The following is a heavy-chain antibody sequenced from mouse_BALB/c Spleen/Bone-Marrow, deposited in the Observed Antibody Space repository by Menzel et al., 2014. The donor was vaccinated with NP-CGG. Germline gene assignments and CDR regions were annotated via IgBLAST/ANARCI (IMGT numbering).Heavy chain of an antibody. D-gene: IGHD1-1*01. J-gene: IGHJ3*01. Sequence: ECGGGLVQPGGSLKLSCAASGFDFSRYWMSWVRQAPGKWLEWIGEINPDSSTINYTPSLKDKFIISRDNAKNTLYLQMSKVRSEDTALYYCARLGYYGSYAYWGQGTLVTVSA. CDR3: ARLGYYGSYAY. CDR2: INPDSSTI. V-gene: IGHV4-1*02. CDR1: GFDFSRYW.